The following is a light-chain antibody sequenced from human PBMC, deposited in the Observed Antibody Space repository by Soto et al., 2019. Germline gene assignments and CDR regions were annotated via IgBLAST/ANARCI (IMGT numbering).Light chain of an antibody. CDR2: RNS. Sequence: QSVLTQPPSASGNPGQTVTISCSGSSSNIGINYVYWYQQLPGTAPKLLIYRNSQRPSGIPDRFSGSKSGTSASLAISGLRSEDGADYYCAAWDDSLGSHAVFGGGTQLTVL. CDR3: AAWDDSLGSHAV. V-gene: IGLV1-47*01. CDR1: SSNIGINY. J-gene: IGLJ7*01.